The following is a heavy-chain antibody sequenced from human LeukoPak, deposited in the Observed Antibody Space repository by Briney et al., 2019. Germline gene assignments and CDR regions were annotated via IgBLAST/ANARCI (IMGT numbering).Heavy chain of an antibody. D-gene: IGHD1-26*01. J-gene: IGHJ4*02. CDR3: AKGWRIEGYFDY. Sequence: GGSLRLSCAASGFTFSSYAMSWVRRAPGKGLEWVSAISGSGGSTYYADSVKGRFTISRDNSKNTLYLQMNSLRAEDTAVYYCAKGWRIEGYFDYWGQGTLVTVSS. CDR1: GFTFSSYA. V-gene: IGHV3-23*01. CDR2: ISGSGGST.